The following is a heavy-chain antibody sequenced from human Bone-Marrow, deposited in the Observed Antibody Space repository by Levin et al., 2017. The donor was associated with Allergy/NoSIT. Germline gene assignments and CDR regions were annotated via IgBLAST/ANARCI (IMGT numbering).Heavy chain of an antibody. V-gene: IGHV3-53*01. J-gene: IGHJ4*01. D-gene: IGHD1-1*01. CDR3: ATSYVGATGYFDY. CDR2: IYGGCST. CDR1: ELNVTRNY. Sequence: GESLKISCVVSELNVTRNYMNWVRQAPGKGLEWVSVIYGGCSTYYADSVRGRFTVSRDTSKNRLYLEMNSLRAEDTAVYYCATSYVGATGYFDYWGHGTLVTVSS.